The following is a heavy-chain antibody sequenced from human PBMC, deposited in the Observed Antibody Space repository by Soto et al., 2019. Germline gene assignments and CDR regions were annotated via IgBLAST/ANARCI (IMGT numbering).Heavy chain of an antibody. CDR3: ARSSTSANYFDY. D-gene: IGHD2-2*01. V-gene: IGHV4-31*03. J-gene: IGHJ4*02. Sequence: QVQLQESGPGLVKPSQTLSLTCTVSGGSISSGGYYWSWIRQHPGKGLEWIGYIYYSGSTYYNPYLKSRVTISVDTAKNQFSLEPSSVTAADTAVYYCARSSTSANYFDYWGQGTLVTVSS. CDR1: GGSISSGGYY. CDR2: IYYSGST.